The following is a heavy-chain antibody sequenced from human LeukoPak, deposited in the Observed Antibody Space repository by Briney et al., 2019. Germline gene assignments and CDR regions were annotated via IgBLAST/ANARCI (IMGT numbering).Heavy chain of an antibody. CDR3: ATAYFYDSSGYYYSFDS. D-gene: IGHD3-22*01. CDR1: GGTFSSSA. Sequence: SVKVSCKASGGTFSSSAISWVRQAPGQGLEWMGGIIPIFGTANYAQKFQGRVTMTEDTSTDTAYMELSSLRSEDTAVYYCATAYFYDSSGYYYSFDSWGQGTLVTVSS. CDR2: IIPIFGTA. J-gene: IGHJ4*02. V-gene: IGHV1-69*06.